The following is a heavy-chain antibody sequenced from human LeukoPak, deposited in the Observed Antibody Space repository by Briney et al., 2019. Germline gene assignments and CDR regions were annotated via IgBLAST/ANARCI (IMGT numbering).Heavy chain of an antibody. CDR1: GFTFSNYV. Sequence: GGSLRLSCAASGFTFSNYVMHWVRQAPGKGLEWVSLISSGGTYEYYADSVKGRFTISRDNSKNTLYLQLNSLRAEDTAVYYCARDSTYYYDSGSSGPHYFDNWGQGTLVTVSS. CDR2: ISSGGTYE. J-gene: IGHJ4*02. V-gene: IGHV3-30*01. CDR3: ARDSTYYYDSGSSGPHYFDN. D-gene: IGHD3-10*01.